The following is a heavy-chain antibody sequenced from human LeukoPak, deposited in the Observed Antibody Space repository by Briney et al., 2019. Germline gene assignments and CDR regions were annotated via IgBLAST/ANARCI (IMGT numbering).Heavy chain of an antibody. CDR2: IRYDGSNK. D-gene: IGHD3-16*01. CDR3: AKDTWGLPRDYYYYYYMDV. J-gene: IGHJ6*03. V-gene: IGHV3-30*02. CDR1: GFTFSSYA. Sequence: QPGRSLRLSCAASGFTFSSYAMHWVRQAPGKGLEWVAFIRYDGSNKYYVDSVKGRFTISRDNSKNTLYLQMNSLRAEDTAVYYCAKDTWGLPRDYYYYYYMDVWGKGTTVTISS.